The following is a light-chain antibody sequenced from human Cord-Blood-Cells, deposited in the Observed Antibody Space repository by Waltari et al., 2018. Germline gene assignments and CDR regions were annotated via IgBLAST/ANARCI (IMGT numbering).Light chain of an antibody. CDR2: DVS. V-gene: IGLV2-14*01. Sequence: QSALTQPASVSGSPGQSITISCTGTSSDVGGSNYFSWYQQHPGKAPKLMIYDVSKRPSGVSNRFSGSKSGNTASLTISGLQAEDEADYYCSSYTSSSTSWVFGGGTKLTVL. CDR1: SSDVGGSNY. J-gene: IGLJ3*02. CDR3: SSYTSSSTSWV.